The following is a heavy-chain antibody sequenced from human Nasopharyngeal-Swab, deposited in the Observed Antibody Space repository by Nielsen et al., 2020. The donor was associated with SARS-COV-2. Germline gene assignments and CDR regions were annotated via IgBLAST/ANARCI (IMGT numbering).Heavy chain of an antibody. Sequence: GGSLRLSCTASGFTFNNYGMHWVRPAPGKWLEWVSFISYEVSKTSYAESVEGRFTISRDYSKTTLYLQMHSLRTDDTAMYYCSKANDLFWFRQLKNDGVDIWGQGKMVAVSS. J-gene: IGHJ3*02. CDR3: SKANDLFWFRQLKNDGVDI. V-gene: IGHV3-30*18. CDR2: ISYEVSKT. D-gene: IGHD3-10*01. CDR1: GFTFNNYG.